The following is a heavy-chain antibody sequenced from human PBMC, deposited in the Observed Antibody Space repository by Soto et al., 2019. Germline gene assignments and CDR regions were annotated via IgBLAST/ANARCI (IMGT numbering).Heavy chain of an antibody. D-gene: IGHD2-15*01. CDR1: GCSISSSYY. Sequence: SGTLYLTCAVSGCSISSSYYWGWIRQPPGKGLEWIGTIYHSGSTYYNPSLKSRVTISVDTSKNQFSLKLNSVTAADTAVYYCARALYCSGGSCYPLRGMDVWCLGT. J-gene: IGHJ6*02. V-gene: IGHV4-38-2*01. CDR2: IYHSGST. CDR3: ARALYCSGGSCYPLRGMDV.